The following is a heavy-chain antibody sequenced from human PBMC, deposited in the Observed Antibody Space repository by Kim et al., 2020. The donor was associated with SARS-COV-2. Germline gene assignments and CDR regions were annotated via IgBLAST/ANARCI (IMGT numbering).Heavy chain of an antibody. J-gene: IGHJ6*02. D-gene: IGHD1-1*01. V-gene: IGHV4-59*01. CDR3: AREGSPTGDYYYGMDV. Sequence: LKSRVTISVDTSKNQFSLKLGAVTAADTAVYYCAREGSPTGDYYYGMDVWGQGTTVTVSS.